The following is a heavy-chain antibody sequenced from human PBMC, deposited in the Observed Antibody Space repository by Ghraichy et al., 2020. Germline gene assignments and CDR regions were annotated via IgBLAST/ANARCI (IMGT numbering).Heavy chain of an antibody. Sequence: GGSLRLSCAASGFTFSTYGMLWVRQAPGKGLEWVTYMSYDGKNKYYLDSVKGRFNISRDNAKNTLYLQMNNLRVEDTALYYCGKELERRGYFAMDVWGQGTTFTVSS. CDR1: GFTFSTYG. CDR3: GKELERRGYFAMDV. CDR2: MSYDGKNK. D-gene: IGHD1-1*01. V-gene: IGHV3-30*18. J-gene: IGHJ6*02.